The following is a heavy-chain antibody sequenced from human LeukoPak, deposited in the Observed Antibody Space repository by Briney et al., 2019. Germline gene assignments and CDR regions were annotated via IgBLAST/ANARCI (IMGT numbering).Heavy chain of an antibody. J-gene: IGHJ3*02. V-gene: IGHV3-20*04. CDR3: ARDATDADAFDI. CDR2: INWNGGST. D-gene: IGHD5-24*01. Sequence: PGGSLRLSCAASGFTFDDYGMSWVRQAPGKGLEWVSGINWNGGSTGYADSVKGRFTISRDNSKNTLYLQMNSLRAEDTAVYYCARDATDADAFDIWGQGTMVTVSS. CDR1: GFTFDDYG.